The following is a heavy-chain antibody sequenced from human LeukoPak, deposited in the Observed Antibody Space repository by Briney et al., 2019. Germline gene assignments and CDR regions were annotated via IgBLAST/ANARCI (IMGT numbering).Heavy chain of an antibody. J-gene: IGHJ4*02. Sequence: PGGSLRLSCAASGFTFSSYAAHWVRQAPGKGLEWVAAISYDGSKKYYADSVKGRFTISRDNSKTTLDLQVNSPRVEDTAMYYCARAEFYFDSSGYYPFDSWGQGTLVTVSS. V-gene: IGHV3-30*01. CDR2: ISYDGSKK. CDR1: GFTFSSYA. D-gene: IGHD3-22*01. CDR3: ARAEFYFDSSGYYPFDS.